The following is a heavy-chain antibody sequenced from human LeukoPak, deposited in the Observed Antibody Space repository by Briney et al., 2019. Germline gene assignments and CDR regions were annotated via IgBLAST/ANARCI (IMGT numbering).Heavy chain of an antibody. V-gene: IGHV3-30-3*01. D-gene: IGHD2-8*02. CDR1: GFTFSSYA. CDR3: ARVLVQYYFDY. J-gene: IGHJ4*02. Sequence: GRSLRLSCAASGFTFSSYAMHWVRQAPGKGLEWVALISNDGIDKYHADSVKGRFTISRDNSQNTLYLQKSSLRAEDTAVYYCARVLVQYYFDYWGQGTLVTVSS. CDR2: ISNDGIDK.